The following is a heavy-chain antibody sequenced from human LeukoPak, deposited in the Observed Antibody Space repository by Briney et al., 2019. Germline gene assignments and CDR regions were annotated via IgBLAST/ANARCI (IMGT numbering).Heavy chain of an antibody. CDR3: AKGTYDYTLDF. J-gene: IGHJ4*02. V-gene: IGHV3-23*01. Sequence: PGGSLRLSCEASGFSFSSYAMSWVRQSPGKGLGWVSLISASGYNTYYAGSVKGRFTISRDNSKNTLNLQINSLRAEDTALYYCAKGTYDYTLDFWGQGALVTVSS. CDR2: ISASGYNT. D-gene: IGHD4/OR15-4a*01. CDR1: GFSFSSYA.